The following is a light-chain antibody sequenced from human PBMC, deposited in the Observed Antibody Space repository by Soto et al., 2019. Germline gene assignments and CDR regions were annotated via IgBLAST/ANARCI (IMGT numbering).Light chain of an antibody. Sequence: DIQMTQSPSSLSASVGDRVTISCQASQDIRSSLNWYQQKAGKAPKLLIYDASNLETGVPSRFSGRGSGTDFTLTINSLQSEDFAVYYCQPYNNWPLTFGGGTKVDI. CDR2: DAS. V-gene: IGKV1-33*01. J-gene: IGKJ4*01. CDR1: QDIRSS. CDR3: QPYNNWPLT.